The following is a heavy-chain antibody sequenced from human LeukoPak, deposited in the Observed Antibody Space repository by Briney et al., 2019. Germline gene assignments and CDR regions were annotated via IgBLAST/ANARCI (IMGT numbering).Heavy chain of an antibody. CDR1: GGSISSSSYY. Sequence: SETLSLTCTVSGGSISSSSYYWGWIRQPPGKGLEWIGSIYYSGSTYYNPSLKSRVTISVDTSKNQFSLKLSSVTAADTAVYYCARGDYGDSTFDYWGQGTLVTVSS. D-gene: IGHD4-17*01. J-gene: IGHJ4*02. CDR3: ARGDYGDSTFDY. CDR2: IYYSGST. V-gene: IGHV4-39*01.